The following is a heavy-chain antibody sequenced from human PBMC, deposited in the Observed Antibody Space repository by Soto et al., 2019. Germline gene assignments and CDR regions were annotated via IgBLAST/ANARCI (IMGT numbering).Heavy chain of an antibody. V-gene: IGHV1-3*01. D-gene: IGHD2-2*03. CDR3: AMDIVVVPAKVNSEEVAFDI. Sequence: GASVKVSCKASGYTFTSYAMHWVRQAPGQRLEWMGWINAGNGNTKYSQKYQGRVTITRDTSASTAYMELSSLRSEDTVVYYCAMDIVVVPAKVNSEEVAFDIWGQGTMVTVSS. J-gene: IGHJ3*02. CDR2: INAGNGNT. CDR1: GYTFTSYA.